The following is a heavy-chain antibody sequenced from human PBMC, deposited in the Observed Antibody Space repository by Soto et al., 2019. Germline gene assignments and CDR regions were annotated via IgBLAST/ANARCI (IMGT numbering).Heavy chain of an antibody. CDR1: GFTFSSYG. CDR3: AKGRGATVNHGHDY. CDR2: ISYDGSNK. J-gene: IGHJ4*02. Sequence: GGSLRLSCAASGFTFSSYGMHWVRQAPGKGLEWVAVISYDGSNKYYADSVKGRFTISRDNSKNTLYLQMNSLRAEDTAVYYCAKGRGATVNHGHDYWGQGTLVTVSS. D-gene: IGHD4-17*01. V-gene: IGHV3-30*18.